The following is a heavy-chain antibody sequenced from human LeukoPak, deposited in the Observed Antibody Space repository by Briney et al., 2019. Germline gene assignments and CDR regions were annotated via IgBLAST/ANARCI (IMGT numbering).Heavy chain of an antibody. CDR3: AGDYVWGSYRSFDP. Sequence: SETLSLTCAVYGGSFSGYYWSWIRQPPGKGLEWIGEINHSGSTNYNPSLKSRVTISVDTSKDQFSLKLSSVTAADTAVYYCAGDYVWGSYRSFDPWGQGTLVTVSS. CDR2: INHSGST. J-gene: IGHJ5*02. D-gene: IGHD3-16*02. V-gene: IGHV4-34*01. CDR1: GGSFSGYY.